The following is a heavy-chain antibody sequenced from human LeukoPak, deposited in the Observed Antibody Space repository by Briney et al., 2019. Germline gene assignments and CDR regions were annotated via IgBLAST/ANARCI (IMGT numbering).Heavy chain of an antibody. D-gene: IGHD3-22*01. V-gene: IGHV3-53*01. CDR1: GFTFSSYW. Sequence: GGSLRLSCAASGFTFSSYWMSWVRQAPGKGLEWVSVIYSGGSTYYADSVKGRFTISRDNSKNTLYLQMNSLRAEDTAVYYCARSPPHITMIVVVPNAFDIWGQGTMVTVSS. J-gene: IGHJ3*02. CDR2: IYSGGST. CDR3: ARSPPHITMIVVVPNAFDI.